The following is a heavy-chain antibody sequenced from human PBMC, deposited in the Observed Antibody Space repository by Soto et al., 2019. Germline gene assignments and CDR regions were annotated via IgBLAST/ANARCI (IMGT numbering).Heavy chain of an antibody. J-gene: IGHJ4*02. D-gene: IGHD6-6*01. Sequence: SETLSLTCTVSGGSIISYYWSWILQPPWKGLEWIGYIYYSGSTNYNPSLKSRVTISVDTSKNQFSLKLSSVTAADTAVYYCARSWEKSSSSLECDYCGQVNLVTVSS. CDR1: GGSIISYY. CDR2: IYYSGST. V-gene: IGHV4-59*01. CDR3: ARSWEKSSSSLECDY.